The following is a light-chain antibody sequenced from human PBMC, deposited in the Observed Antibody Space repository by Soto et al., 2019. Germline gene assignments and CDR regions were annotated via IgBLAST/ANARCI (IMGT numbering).Light chain of an antibody. Sequence: DIPMTQSPSTLSASVGDRVTITCRASQTITTSLAWYQQKPGKAPKLLIYKASSLESGVPSRFSGSGSGTGFTLTISSLQPDDFATYYCQQYDSYSLRTFGQGTRVEI. CDR1: QTITTS. J-gene: IGKJ1*01. CDR2: KAS. CDR3: QQYDSYSLRT. V-gene: IGKV1-5*03.